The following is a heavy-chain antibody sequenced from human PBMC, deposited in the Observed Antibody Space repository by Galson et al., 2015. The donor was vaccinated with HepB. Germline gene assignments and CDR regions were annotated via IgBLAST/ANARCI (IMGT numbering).Heavy chain of an antibody. CDR3: ARGGGYSYGSTDY. CDR2: IIPILGIA. CDR1: GGTFSSYT. J-gene: IGHJ4*02. V-gene: IGHV1-69*02. Sequence: SVKVSCKASGGTFSSYTISWVRQAPGQGLEWMGRIIPILGIANYAQKFQGRVTITADKSTSTAYMELSSLRSEDTAVYYCARGGGYSYGSTDYWGQGTLVTVSS. D-gene: IGHD5-18*01.